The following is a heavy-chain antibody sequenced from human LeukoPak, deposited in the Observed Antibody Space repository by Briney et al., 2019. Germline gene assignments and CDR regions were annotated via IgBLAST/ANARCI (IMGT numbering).Heavy chain of an antibody. CDR3: ARHYRWGSSPHYQQDVDY. CDR1: GGSISSSSYY. J-gene: IGHJ4*02. D-gene: IGHD6-6*01. Sequence: SETLSLTCTVSGGSISSSSYYWGWIRQPPGKGLEWIGSIYYSGSTYYNPSLKSRVTISVDTSKNQFSLKLSSVTAADTAVYYCARHYRWGSSPHYQQDVDYWGQGTLVTVSS. CDR2: IYYSGST. V-gene: IGHV4-39*01.